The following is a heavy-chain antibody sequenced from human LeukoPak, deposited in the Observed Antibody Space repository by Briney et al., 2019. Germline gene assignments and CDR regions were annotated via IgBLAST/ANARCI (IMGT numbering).Heavy chain of an antibody. CDR1: GFTFSNYA. CDR2: ISYDGSNK. Sequence: PGRSLRLSCAASGFTFSNYAMHWVRQAPGKGLEWVAFISYDGSNKYYADSVKGRFTISRDNSKNTLYLQMNSLRPEDTAVYYCEAGAHTSGSDFDYWGQETLVTVSS. V-gene: IGHV3-30-3*01. CDR3: EAGAHTSGSDFDY. D-gene: IGHD6-19*01. J-gene: IGHJ4*02.